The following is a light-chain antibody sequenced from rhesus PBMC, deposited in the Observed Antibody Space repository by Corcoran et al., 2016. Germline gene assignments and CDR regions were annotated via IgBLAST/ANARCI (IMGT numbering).Light chain of an antibody. CDR1: SSNIGSNS. CDR3: CSYRSRSTFI. CDR2: YND. V-gene: IGLV1-60*01. Sequence: QSVVTQPPSASEAARKSVTISCSGSSSNIGSNSVSWYQQVPGTAPKLLIYYNDQRVSGVSDRFSGSQSGTSASLAISGLQPEDEADYYCCSYRSRSTFIFGAGTRLTVL. J-gene: IGLJ1*01.